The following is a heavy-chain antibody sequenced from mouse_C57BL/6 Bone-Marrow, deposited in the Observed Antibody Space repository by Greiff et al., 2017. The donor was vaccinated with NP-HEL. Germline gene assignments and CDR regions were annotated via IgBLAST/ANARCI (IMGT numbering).Heavy chain of an antibody. CDR1: GYAFSSSW. D-gene: IGHD2-2*01. CDR3: ARRGYPGWYFDV. CDR2: IYPGDGDT. Sequence: VMLVESGPELVKPGASVKISCRASGYAFSSSWMNWVKQRPGKGLEWIGRIYPGDGDTNYNGKFKGKATLTADKSSSTAYMQLSSLTSEDSAVYFCARRGYPGWYFDVWGTGTTVTVSS. J-gene: IGHJ1*03. V-gene: IGHV1-82*01.